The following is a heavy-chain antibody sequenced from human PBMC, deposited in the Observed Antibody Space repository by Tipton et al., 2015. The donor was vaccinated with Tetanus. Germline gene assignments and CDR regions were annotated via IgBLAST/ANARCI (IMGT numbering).Heavy chain of an antibody. V-gene: IGHV3-21*04. CDR1: GFTFSSYS. Sequence: EALGFTFSSYSMNWVRQAPGKGLEWVSSISSSSSYIYYADSVKGRFTVSRDNAKNSLYLQMNGLRVEDTAVYYCARDIDVPGTTLYFDYWGQGTLVTVSS. CDR2: ISSSSSYI. CDR3: ARDIDVPGTTLYFDY. J-gene: IGHJ4*02. D-gene: IGHD1-1*01.